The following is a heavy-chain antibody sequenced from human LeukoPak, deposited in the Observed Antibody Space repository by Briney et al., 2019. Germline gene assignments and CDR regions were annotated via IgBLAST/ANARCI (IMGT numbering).Heavy chain of an antibody. CDR1: GFTFSSYS. J-gene: IGHJ6*02. D-gene: IGHD2-2*01. CDR2: ISSSSSYI. V-gene: IGHV3-21*01. Sequence: GGSLRLSCAASGFTFSSYSMNWVRQAPGKGLEWVSSISSSSSYIYYADSVKGRFTISRDNAKNSLYLQMNSLRAEDTAVYYCARDFRYQLLLDYYYYYGMDVWGQGTTVTVSS. CDR3: ARDFRYQLLLDYYYYYGMDV.